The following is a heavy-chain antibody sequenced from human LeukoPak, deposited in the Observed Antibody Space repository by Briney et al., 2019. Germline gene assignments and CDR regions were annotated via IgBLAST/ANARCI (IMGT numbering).Heavy chain of an antibody. CDR2: INPYSGDT. V-gene: IGHV1-2*02. D-gene: IGHD4-17*01. CDR3: ARDTNYGDYVGEVWFDP. CDR1: GYSFTGYY. J-gene: IGHJ5*02. Sequence: ASVKVSCKASGYSFTGYYMHWVRQAPGQGFEWMGWINPYSGDTNYAQKFQGRVTMTRDTSISTAYMELSRLRSDDTAVYYCARDTNYGDYVGEVWFDPWGQGTLVTVSS.